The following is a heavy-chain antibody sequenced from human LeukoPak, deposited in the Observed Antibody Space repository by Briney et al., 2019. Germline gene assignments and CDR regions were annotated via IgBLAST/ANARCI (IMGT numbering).Heavy chain of an antibody. D-gene: IGHD6-19*01. CDR1: RFTVSDSY. CDR3: VRDRWPGLGDF. V-gene: IGHV3-66*01. CDR2: VYSGGLT. J-gene: IGHJ6*02. Sequence: GGSLRLSCAASRFTVSDSYMSWVRQAPGKGLEWVSTVYSGGLTYYADPVKGRFTISRDNSKNTLYLQMSSLRAEDTAVYYCVRDRWPGLGDFWGQGTTVTVSS.